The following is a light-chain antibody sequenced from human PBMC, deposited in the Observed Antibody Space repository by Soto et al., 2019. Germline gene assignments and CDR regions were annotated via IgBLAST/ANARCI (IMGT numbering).Light chain of an antibody. J-gene: IGKJ1*01. Sequence: EIVLTQSPGTLSLSPGERGTLSCRASQSVSSGYLAWYQQKPGQATRLLIYGASTRATGIPARFSGSVSGTDFTLTISSLQSEDFAVYFCQQFYTWPQTFGHGTKVDI. CDR2: GAS. CDR3: QQFYTWPQT. V-gene: IGKV3-15*01. CDR1: QSVSSGY.